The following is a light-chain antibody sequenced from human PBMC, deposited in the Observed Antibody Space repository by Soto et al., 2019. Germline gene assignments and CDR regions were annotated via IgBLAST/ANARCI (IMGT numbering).Light chain of an antibody. Sequence: ILLAQSPGTPSLSPGGRPTHSCRASPSVSSSNLPWYQQKPGQAPRLVIYGASSRATGIPDRFSGSGSGTEFTLTLSRLEPEDFALHYCQPYGSFGQGTKVDI. J-gene: IGKJ1*01. CDR2: GAS. CDR3: QPYGS. CDR1: PSVSSSN. V-gene: IGKV3-20*01.